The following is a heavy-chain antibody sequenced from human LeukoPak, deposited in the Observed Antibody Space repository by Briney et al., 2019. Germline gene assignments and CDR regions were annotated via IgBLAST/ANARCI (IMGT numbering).Heavy chain of an antibody. Sequence: PSETLSLTCTVSGDSISSGDYYWTWIRQPPGTGLEWIGEINHSGSTNYNPSLKSRVTISVDTSKNQFSLKLSSVTAADTAVYYCARSRNQTTRHERVVYYFDYWGQGTLVTVSS. CDR3: ARSRNQTTRHERVVYYFDY. J-gene: IGHJ4*02. CDR2: INHSGST. CDR1: GDSISSGDYY. V-gene: IGHV4-39*07. D-gene: IGHD1-14*01.